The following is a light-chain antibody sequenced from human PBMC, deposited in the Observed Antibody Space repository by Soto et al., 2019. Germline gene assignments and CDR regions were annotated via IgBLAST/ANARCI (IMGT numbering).Light chain of an antibody. CDR1: KSNIGSTT. J-gene: IGLJ3*02. CDR3: AAWDDSLNGWV. Sequence: QSVLTQPPSASGTPGQRVTISCSGSKSNIGSTTVNWYQHLPGTAPKVLIYSNDQRPSGVPDRFSGSKSATSASLAISGLQPEDEADYYCAAWDDSLNGWVFGGGTQLT. CDR2: SND. V-gene: IGLV1-44*01.